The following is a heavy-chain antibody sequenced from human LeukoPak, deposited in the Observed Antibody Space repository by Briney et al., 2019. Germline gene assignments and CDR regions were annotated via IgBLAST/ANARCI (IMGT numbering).Heavy chain of an antibody. J-gene: IGHJ4*02. CDR3: AKDFLAWFGQSPPDY. V-gene: IGHV4-61*01. D-gene: IGHD3-10*01. Sequence: PSETLSLTCTVSGGSVSSGSYYWSWIRQPPGKGLEWIGYIYYSGSTNYNPSLKSRVTISVDTSKNQFSLKLSSVAAEDTAVYFCAKDFLAWFGQSPPDYWGQGTLVTVSS. CDR2: IYYSGST. CDR1: GGSVSSGSYY.